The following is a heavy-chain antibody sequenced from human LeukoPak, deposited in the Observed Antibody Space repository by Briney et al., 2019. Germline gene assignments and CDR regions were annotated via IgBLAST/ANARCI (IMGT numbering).Heavy chain of an antibody. CDR2: INEDGSYK. Sequence: GGSLRLSCAVSGFTFTSYWMSWVRQAPGKGLEWVANINEDGSYKFHADSVKGRLTISRDNSKNSLYLQMSSLRADDTAVYSCARDATRGGDNDYWGQGPRVIVSS. J-gene: IGHJ4*02. CDR1: GFTFTSYW. V-gene: IGHV3-7*01. CDR3: ARDATRGGDNDY. D-gene: IGHD2-21*02.